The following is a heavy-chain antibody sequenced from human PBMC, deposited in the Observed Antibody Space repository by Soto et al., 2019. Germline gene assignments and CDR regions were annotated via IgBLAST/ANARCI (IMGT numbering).Heavy chain of an antibody. Sequence: QVQLQESGPGLVKPSQTLSLTCTVSGGSISSGDYYWSWIRQPPGKGLEWIGYIYYSGSTYYNPSLKSRVTISVDTSENQFSLKLSSVTAADTAVYYCARDCISTSCSPYGLDVWGQGTTVTVSS. V-gene: IGHV4-30-4*01. CDR1: GGSISSGDYY. J-gene: IGHJ6*02. CDR2: IYYSGST. CDR3: ARDCISTSCSPYGLDV. D-gene: IGHD2-2*01.